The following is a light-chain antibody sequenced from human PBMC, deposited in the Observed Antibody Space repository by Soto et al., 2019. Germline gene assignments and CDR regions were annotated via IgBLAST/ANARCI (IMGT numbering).Light chain of an antibody. CDR2: GAS. CDR1: QIFSSSY. J-gene: IGKJ2*01. CDR3: QQYGSSPEYT. V-gene: IGKV3-20*01. Sequence: EMVLTQSPGTLSLSPGERATLSCRASQIFSSSYLAWYQQKPGQAPRLLIYGASSRATGIPDRFSGSGSGTDFTLTISRLEPEDFAVYYCQQYGSSPEYTFGQRTKLEIK.